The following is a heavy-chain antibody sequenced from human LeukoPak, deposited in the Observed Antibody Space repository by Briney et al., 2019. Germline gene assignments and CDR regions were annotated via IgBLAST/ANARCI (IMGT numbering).Heavy chain of an antibody. D-gene: IGHD1-1*01. CDR3: ARVADSTGTTGIFTLYWFDP. CDR1: GYTFTDYY. CDR2: INPNSGGT. V-gene: IGHV1-2*02. Sequence: ASVKVSCKASGYTFTDYYIHWVRQAPGQGLEWMVWINPNSGGTNYAQKFQDRVTMTRDTSISTAYMELSRLTSDDTAVYYCARVADSTGTTGIFTLYWFDPWGQGTLVTVSS. J-gene: IGHJ5*02.